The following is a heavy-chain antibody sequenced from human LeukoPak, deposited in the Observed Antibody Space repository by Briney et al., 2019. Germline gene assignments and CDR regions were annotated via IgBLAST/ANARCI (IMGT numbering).Heavy chain of an antibody. CDR1: GYRFTDYW. J-gene: IGHJ3*02. CDR2: IYPGDSDS. V-gene: IGHV5-51*01. CDR3: ARQASSGSSDAFDI. Sequence: GESLKISCKGSGYRFTDYWIAWVRQMPGKGLEWMGIIYPGDSDSRYSPSFQGQVTFSADKSISTAYLQWSSLKASDTAMYYCARQASSGSSDAFDIWGQGTMVTVSS. D-gene: IGHD6-19*01.